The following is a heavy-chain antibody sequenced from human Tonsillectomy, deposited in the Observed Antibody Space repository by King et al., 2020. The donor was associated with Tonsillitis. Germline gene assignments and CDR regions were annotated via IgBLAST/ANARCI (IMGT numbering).Heavy chain of an antibody. CDR1: GFTVSFYY. Sequence: VQLVESGGGLVQPGGSLRLSCAASGFTVSFYYMNWVRQAPGKGLEWVSVIYSGGSTYYADSVKARFTVSRDNSKNTLYLQMNSLRAEDTAVYYCARDIAATGLFDYWGQGTLVTVSS. V-gene: IGHV3-66*01. D-gene: IGHD6-13*01. CDR3: ARDIAATGLFDY. J-gene: IGHJ4*02. CDR2: IYSGGST.